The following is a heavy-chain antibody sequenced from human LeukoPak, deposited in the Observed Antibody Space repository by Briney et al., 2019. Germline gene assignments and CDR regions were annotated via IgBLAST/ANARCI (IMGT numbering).Heavy chain of an antibody. CDR3: ARDYWLDYSSSP. CDR1: GFTFSSYS. J-gene: IGHJ4*02. V-gene: IGHV3-48*01. D-gene: IGHD6-6*01. Sequence: GGSLRLSCAAPGFTFSSYSMNWVRQAPGKGLEWVSYISSSSSTIYYADSVKGRFTISRDNAKNSLYLQMNSLRAEDTAVYYCARDYWLDYSSSPWGQGTLVTVSS. CDR2: ISSSSSTI.